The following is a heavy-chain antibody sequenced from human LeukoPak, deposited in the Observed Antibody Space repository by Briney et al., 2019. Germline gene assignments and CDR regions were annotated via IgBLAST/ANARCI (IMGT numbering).Heavy chain of an antibody. CDR3: AKAVYDSSGYYPLFDY. V-gene: IGHV3-23*01. Sequence: PGGSLRLSCAASGFTFSSYAMSWVRQAPGKGLEWVSAIRGSGGSTYYADSVKGRFTISRDNSKNTLYLQMNSLRAEDTAVYYCAKAVYDSSGYYPLFDYWGQGTLVTVSS. CDR1: GFTFSSYA. J-gene: IGHJ4*02. D-gene: IGHD3-22*01. CDR2: IRGSGGST.